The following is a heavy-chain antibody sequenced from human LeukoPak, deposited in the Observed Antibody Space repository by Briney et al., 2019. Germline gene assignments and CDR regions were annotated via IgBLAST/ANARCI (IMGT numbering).Heavy chain of an antibody. CDR3: ARDPPVGVNRGAFDV. CDR2: INRDGYII. D-gene: IGHD1-26*01. CDR1: GFIFSSYE. Sequence: GGSLRLSCVGSGFIFSSYEMNWVRQAPGKGLEWISYINRDGYIIYYAAPVEGRFAISRDDAKNSLFLQMHSLRAEDTAVYYCARDPPVGVNRGAFDVWGQGTLVTVSS. V-gene: IGHV3-48*03. J-gene: IGHJ3*01.